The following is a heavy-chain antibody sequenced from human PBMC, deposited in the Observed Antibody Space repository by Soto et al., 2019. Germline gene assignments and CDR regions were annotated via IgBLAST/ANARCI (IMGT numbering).Heavy chain of an antibody. V-gene: IGHV1-3*01. CDR2: INAGNGNT. CDR1: GYTFTSYA. Sequence: ASVKVSCKASGYTFTSYAMHWVRQAPGQRLEWMGWINAGNGNTKYSQKFQGRVTITRDTSASTAYMELSSLRSEDTAVYYCAREYQLLTSPTGPYYYYGMDVWGQGTTVTVSS. J-gene: IGHJ6*02. D-gene: IGHD2-2*01. CDR3: AREYQLLTSPTGPYYYYGMDV.